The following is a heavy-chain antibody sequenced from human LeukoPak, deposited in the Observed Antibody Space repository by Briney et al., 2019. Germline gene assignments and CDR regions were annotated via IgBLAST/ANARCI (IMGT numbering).Heavy chain of an antibody. CDR1: GFTFSSYS. V-gene: IGHV3-21*01. Sequence: GGSLRLSCAASGFTFSSYSMNWVRQAPGKELEWVSSISSSSSYIYYADSVKGRFTISRDNAKNSLYLQMSSLRAEDTAVYYCAICCGGRVSLSVNYWGQGTLVTVSS. J-gene: IGHJ4*02. CDR2: ISSSSSYI. D-gene: IGHD2-15*01. CDR3: AICCGGRVSLSVNY.